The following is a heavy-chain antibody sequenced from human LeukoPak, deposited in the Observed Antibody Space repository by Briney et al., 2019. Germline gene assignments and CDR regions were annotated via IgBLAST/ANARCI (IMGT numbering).Heavy chain of an antibody. D-gene: IGHD3-10*01. CDR3: ARVFSTMVRAGDI. J-gene: IGHJ3*02. Sequence: SETLSLTCAVSGGSISSGGYSWNWIRQPPGKGLEWIGIMSHSGTTYYNPSLKSRVTISVDTSKNQFSLKLSSVTAADTAVYYCARVFSTMVRAGDIWGQGTMVTVSS. CDR1: GGSISSGGYS. CDR2: MSHSGTT. V-gene: IGHV4-30-2*01.